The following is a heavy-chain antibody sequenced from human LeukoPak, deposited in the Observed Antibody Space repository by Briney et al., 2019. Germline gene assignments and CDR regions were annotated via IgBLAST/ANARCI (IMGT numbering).Heavy chain of an antibody. J-gene: IGHJ4*02. CDR2: INKDGSER. V-gene: IGHV3-7*01. CDR1: GFAFSGYW. CDR3: ARESKGRSKIDY. D-gene: IGHD4-17*01. Sequence: GGSLRLSCAASGFAFSGYWMSWVRQAPGKGLEWVANINKDGSERYNVDSVKGRFTISRDNANKSLYLQMNSLRAEDTSVYYCARESKGRSKIDYWGQGTLVTVSS.